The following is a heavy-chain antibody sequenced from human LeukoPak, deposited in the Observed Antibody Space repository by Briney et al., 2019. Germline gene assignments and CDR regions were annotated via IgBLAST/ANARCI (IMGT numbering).Heavy chain of an antibody. V-gene: IGHV3-23*01. CDR3: AKTGAVVTRVVPAGASYDY. J-gene: IGHJ4*02. D-gene: IGHD2-2*01. CDR2: ISGSGGST. CDR1: GFTFSSYA. Sequence: PGGSLRLSCAASGFTFSSYAMSWVRQAPGKGLEWASAISGSGGSTYYADSVKGRFTISRDNSKNTLYLQMNSLRAEDTAVYYCAKTGAVVTRVVPAGASYDYWGQGTLVTVSS.